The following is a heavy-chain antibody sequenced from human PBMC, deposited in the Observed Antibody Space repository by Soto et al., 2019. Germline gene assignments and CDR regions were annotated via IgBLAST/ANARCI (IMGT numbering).Heavy chain of an antibody. Sequence: SVKVSCKASGGTFSDSVTTWVRQAPGQGLEWMGGIVPIFGKANLAEKFQDRVTITADESTSTAYMELSSLRSDDSAVYYCARGRDGSNYYFDYWGQGTLVTVSS. J-gene: IGHJ4*02. V-gene: IGHV1-69*13. CDR2: IVPIFGKA. CDR1: GGTFSDSV. D-gene: IGHD3-10*01. CDR3: ARGRDGSNYYFDY.